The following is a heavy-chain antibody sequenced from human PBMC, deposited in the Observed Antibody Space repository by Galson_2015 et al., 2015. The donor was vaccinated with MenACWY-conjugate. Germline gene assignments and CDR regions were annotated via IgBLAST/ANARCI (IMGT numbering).Heavy chain of an antibody. Sequence: SETLSLTCAISGASVNSAGFYWSWVRQPPGKGLEWIGYISYSKRTLYKSSLKSRVSISLDTSENQLSLRLSSVTAADTAAYYCARDQFGEGVRWFDPWGQGTRRTVSS. CDR3: ARDQFGEGVRWFDP. CDR1: GASVNSAGFY. CDR2: ISYSKRT. J-gene: IGHJ5*01. D-gene: IGHD3-10*01. V-gene: IGHV4-61*08.